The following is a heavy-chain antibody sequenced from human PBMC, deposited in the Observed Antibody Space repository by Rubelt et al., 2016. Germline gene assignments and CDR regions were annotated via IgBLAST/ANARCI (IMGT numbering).Heavy chain of an antibody. CDR1: GGSISSGGYY. CDR2: IYYSGRT. J-gene: IGHJ5*02. Sequence: QVQLQESGPGLVKPSQTLSLTCTVSGGSISSGGYYWSWIRQHPGKGLEWIGYIYYSGRTYYNPSLKSRVTISLESSSNQFSLKLSSVTAADTAVYYCARADYYDSSGYHNWFDPWGQGTLVTVSS. D-gene: IGHD3-22*01. V-gene: IGHV4-31*03. CDR3: ARADYYDSSGYHNWFDP.